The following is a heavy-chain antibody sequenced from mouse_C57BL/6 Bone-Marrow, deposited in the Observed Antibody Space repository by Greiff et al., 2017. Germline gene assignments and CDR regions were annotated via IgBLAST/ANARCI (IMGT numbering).Heavy chain of an antibody. Sequence: VQLKQSGAELARPGASVKLSCKASGYTFTSYGISWVKQRTGQGLEWIGEIYPRSGNTYYNEKFKGKATLTADKSSSTAYMELRSLTSEDSAVYFCATDYYGSSYWWYFDVWGTGTTVTVSS. CDR1: GYTFTSYG. CDR3: ATDYYGSSYWWYFDV. CDR2: IYPRSGNT. D-gene: IGHD1-1*01. J-gene: IGHJ1*03. V-gene: IGHV1-81*01.